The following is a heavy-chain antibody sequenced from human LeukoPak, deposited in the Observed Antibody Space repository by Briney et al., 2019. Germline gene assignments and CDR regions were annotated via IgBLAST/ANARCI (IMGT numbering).Heavy chain of an antibody. D-gene: IGHD6-13*01. J-gene: IGHJ4*02. Sequence: PSETLSLTCAVYGGSFSGYYWSWIRQPPGKGLEWIGEINHSGSTNYNPSLKSRVTISVDTSKNQFSLKLSSVTAADTAVYYCARGPGYPPYYFDYWGQGTLVTVSS. CDR2: INHSGST. CDR1: GGSFSGYY. V-gene: IGHV4-34*01. CDR3: ARGPGYPPYYFDY.